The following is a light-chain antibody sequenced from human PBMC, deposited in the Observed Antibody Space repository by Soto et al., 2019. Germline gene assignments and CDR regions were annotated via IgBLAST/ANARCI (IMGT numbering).Light chain of an antibody. CDR3: QQDDNLPIT. CDR1: QDINNY. CDR2: DAA. J-gene: IGKJ5*01. Sequence: DIQMNQSPSSLSASVGDRVTINCQASQDINNYLNWYQQKPGKAPKLLIYDAANLETGVPSRFSGSGSGTDFSFTITSLQPEDIGTYYCQQDDNLPITFGQGTRLEIK. V-gene: IGKV1-33*01.